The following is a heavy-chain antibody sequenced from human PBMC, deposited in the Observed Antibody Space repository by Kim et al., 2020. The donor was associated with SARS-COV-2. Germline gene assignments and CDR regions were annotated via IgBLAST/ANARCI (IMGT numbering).Heavy chain of an antibody. D-gene: IGHD3-22*01. CDR2: IYYSGST. J-gene: IGHJ4*02. V-gene: IGHV4-31*03. CDR1: GGSISSGGYY. Sequence: SETLSLTCTVSGGSISSGGYYWSWIRQHPGKGLEWIGYIYYSGSTYYNPSLKSRVTISVDTSKNQFSLKLSSVTAADTAVYYCARYGDYDSSGYYYVGLGEDKTSFDYWGQGTLVTVSS. CDR3: ARYGDYDSSGYYYVGLGEDKTSFDY.